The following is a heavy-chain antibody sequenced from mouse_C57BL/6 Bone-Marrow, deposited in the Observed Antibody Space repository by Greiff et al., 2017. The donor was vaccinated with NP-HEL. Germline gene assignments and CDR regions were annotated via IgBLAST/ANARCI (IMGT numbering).Heavy chain of an antibody. V-gene: IGHV8-12*01. CDR1: GFSLSTSGMG. J-gene: IGHJ1*03. Sequence: QVTLKVSGPGILQSSQTLSLTCSFSGFSLSTSGMGVSWIRQPSGKGLEWLAHIYWDDDKRYNPSLKSRLTISKDTSRNQVFLKITSVDTADTATYYCARTGTYKGYWYFDVWGTGTTVTVSS. D-gene: IGHD4-1*01. CDR3: ARTGTYKGYWYFDV. CDR2: IYWDDDK.